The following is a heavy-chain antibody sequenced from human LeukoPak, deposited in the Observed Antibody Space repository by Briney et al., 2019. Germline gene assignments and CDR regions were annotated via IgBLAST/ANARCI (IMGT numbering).Heavy chain of an antibody. CDR2: ISSSSSYI. V-gene: IGHV3-21*01. D-gene: IGHD3-22*01. Sequence: KAGGSLRLSCAASGFTFSSYWMSWVRQAPGKGLEWVSSISSSSSYIYYADSVKGRFTISRDNAKNSLYLQMNSLRAEDTAVYYCARDGGYDSSGYSLPDAFDIWGQGTMVTVSS. J-gene: IGHJ3*02. CDR1: GFTFSSYW. CDR3: ARDGGYDSSGYSLPDAFDI.